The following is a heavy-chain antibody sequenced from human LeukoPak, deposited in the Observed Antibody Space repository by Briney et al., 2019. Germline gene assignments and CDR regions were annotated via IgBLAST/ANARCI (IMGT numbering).Heavy chain of an antibody. CDR3: ARGRTGAAALDF. V-gene: IGHV4-34*01. D-gene: IGHD2-2*01. Sequence: PSESLSLTCAVYGGSFSGYSWTWIRLAPGRGLEWIGESTHTGSTIYNPSLKSRVTISVDTSKNQFSLKLTSVTAADTAVYHCARGRTGAAALDFWGPGTLVTVSS. CDR1: GGSFSGYS. J-gene: IGHJ4*02. CDR2: STHTGST.